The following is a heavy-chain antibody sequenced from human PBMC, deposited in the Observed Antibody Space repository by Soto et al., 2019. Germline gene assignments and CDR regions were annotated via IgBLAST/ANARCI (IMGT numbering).Heavy chain of an antibody. J-gene: IGHJ3*02. D-gene: IGHD1-20*01. CDR1: GGSISSSSYY. Sequence: QLQLQESGPGLVKPSETLSLTCTVSGGSISSSSYYWGWIRQPPGKGLEWIGSIYYSGSTYYNPSLKSRVTISVDTSKNQFSLKLSSVTAADTAVYYCARSQPSLYNWNDVLTFDIWGQGTMVTVSS. CDR2: IYYSGST. CDR3: ARSQPSLYNWNDVLTFDI. V-gene: IGHV4-39*01.